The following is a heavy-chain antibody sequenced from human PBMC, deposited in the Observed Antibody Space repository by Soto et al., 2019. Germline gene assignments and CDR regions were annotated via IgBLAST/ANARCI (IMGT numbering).Heavy chain of an antibody. CDR3: ARDHLWSDYYYYMDV. D-gene: IGHD3-3*02. CDR1: GYTFTSYY. V-gene: IGHV1-46*03. Sequence: QVQLVQSGAEVKKPGASVKVSCKASGYTFTSYYMHWVRQAPGQGLEWMGIINPSGGSTSYAQKFQGTVTMTRDTSTSTVYMELSSLRSEDTAVYYCARDHLWSDYYYYMDVWGKGTTVTVSS. CDR2: INPSGGST. J-gene: IGHJ6*03.